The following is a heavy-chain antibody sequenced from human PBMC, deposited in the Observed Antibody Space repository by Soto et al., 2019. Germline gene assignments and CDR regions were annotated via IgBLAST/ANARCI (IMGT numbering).Heavy chain of an antibody. J-gene: IGHJ6*02. V-gene: IGHV1-69*06. CDR1: GGTFSSYA. CDR3: ARDETSPRASYYYYGMDV. D-gene: IGHD1-7*01. Sequence: QVQLVQSGAEVKKPGSSVKVSCKASGGTFSSYAISWVRQAPGQGLEWMGGIIHIFGTANYAQKFQGRVTITAEKSTSTAYMELSSLRSEDTAVYCCARDETSPRASYYYYGMDVWGQGTTVTVSS. CDR2: IIHIFGTA.